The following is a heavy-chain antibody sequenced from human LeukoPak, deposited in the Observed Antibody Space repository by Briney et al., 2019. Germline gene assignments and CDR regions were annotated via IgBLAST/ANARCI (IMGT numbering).Heavy chain of an antibody. J-gene: IGHJ4*02. V-gene: IGHV3-23*01. CDR2: ISGSGGST. CDR1: GFTFSSYG. CDR3: AKDGPYDGRGYLDY. Sequence: GGSLRLSCAASGFTFSSYGMSWVRQAPGKGLEWVSAISGSGGSTYYADSVKGRFTISRDNSKNTLYLQMNSLRAEDTAVYYCAKDGPYDGRGYLDYWGQGTLVTVSS. D-gene: IGHD3-22*01.